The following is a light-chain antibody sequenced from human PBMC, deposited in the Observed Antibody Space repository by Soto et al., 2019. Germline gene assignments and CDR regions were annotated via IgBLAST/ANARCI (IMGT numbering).Light chain of an antibody. CDR2: GAS. V-gene: IGKV3-20*01. CDR3: QQYGSSSWT. CDR1: QSVSSSY. Sequence: EIVLTQSPGTLSLSPGERATLSCRASQSVSSSYLAWYQQKPGQPTRLLIYGASSRATGIPDRFSGSGSGTDFTLTISRLEPEDFAVYYCQQYGSSSWTFGQGTKVEIK. J-gene: IGKJ1*01.